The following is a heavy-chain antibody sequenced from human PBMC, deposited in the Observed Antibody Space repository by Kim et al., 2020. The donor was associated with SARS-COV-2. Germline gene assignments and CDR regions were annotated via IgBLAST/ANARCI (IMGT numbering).Heavy chain of an antibody. V-gene: IGHV3-7*01. J-gene: IGHJ4*02. CDR3: GRDYSD. CDR1: RFIFSKYW. Sequence: GGSLRLSCAASRFIFSKYWMSWVRQAPGKGLEWVANIKEDGSEKYYVDSVAGRFSISRDNAENSLFLQMNSLRAEDTAVYFCGRDYSDWGQGTLVTVSS. D-gene: IGHD4-4*01. CDR2: IKEDGSEK.